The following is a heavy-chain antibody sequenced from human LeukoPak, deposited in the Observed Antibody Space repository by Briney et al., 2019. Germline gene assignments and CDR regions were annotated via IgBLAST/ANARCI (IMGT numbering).Heavy chain of an antibody. CDR3: ARDQNLGYDFWSGYRVDAFDI. Sequence: PGGSLRLSCAASGFAFNNYLMSWVRQAPGKGLEWVSSISSSSYIYYADSVKGRFTISRDNAKNSLYLQMNSLRAEDTAVYYCARDQNLGYDFWSGYRVDAFDIWGQGTMVTVSS. J-gene: IGHJ3*02. D-gene: IGHD3-3*01. CDR1: GFAFNNYL. V-gene: IGHV3-21*01. CDR2: ISSSSYI.